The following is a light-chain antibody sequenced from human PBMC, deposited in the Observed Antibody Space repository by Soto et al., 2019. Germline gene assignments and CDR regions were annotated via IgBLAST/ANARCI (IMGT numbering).Light chain of an antibody. Sequence: DIQMTQSPSTLSASVGDRVTITCRASQGISSRVAWYQQKPGKAPKLLIYRASSLESGVPSRFSGSGSGTEFTLTISSLQPDDFATYYCQQYNSYSTFGQGIKVDI. CDR2: RAS. CDR1: QGISSR. V-gene: IGKV1-5*03. J-gene: IGKJ1*01. CDR3: QQYNSYST.